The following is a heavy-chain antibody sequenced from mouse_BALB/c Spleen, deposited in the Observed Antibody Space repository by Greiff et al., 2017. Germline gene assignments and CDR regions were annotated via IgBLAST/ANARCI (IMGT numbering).Heavy chain of an antibody. V-gene: IGHV7-3*02. CDR3: ARDEDSSGYEAY. D-gene: IGHD3-2*01. Sequence: EVMLVESGGGLVQPGGSLRLSCATSGFTFTDYYMSWVRQPPGKALEWLGFIRNKANGYTTEYSASVKGRFTISRDNSQSILYLQMNTLRAEDSATYYCARDEDSSGYEAYWGQGTLVTVSA. CDR2: IRNKANGYTT. J-gene: IGHJ3*01. CDR1: GFTFTDYY.